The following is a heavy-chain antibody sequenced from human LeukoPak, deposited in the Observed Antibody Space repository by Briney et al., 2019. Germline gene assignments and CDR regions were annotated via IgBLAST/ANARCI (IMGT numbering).Heavy chain of an antibody. V-gene: IGHV3-30-3*01. CDR2: ISYDGSNK. CDR3: AREAKDD. Sequence: GTSLRLSCAASGFTFSTSAMHWVRQAPGKGLEWVAVISYDGSNKYYADSVKGRFTISRDNSKNTLYLQMNSLRTEDTAVYYCAREAKDDWGQGTLVTVSS. D-gene: IGHD1-26*01. J-gene: IGHJ4*02. CDR1: GFTFSTSA.